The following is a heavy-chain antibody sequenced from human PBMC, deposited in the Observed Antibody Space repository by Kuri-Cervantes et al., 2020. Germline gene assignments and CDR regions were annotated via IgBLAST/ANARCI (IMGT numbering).Heavy chain of an antibody. Sequence: GGSLKISCAASGFTFSSYAMHWVRQAPGKGLEWVAVISYDGSNKYYADSVKGRFTISRDNSKNTLYLQMNSLRAEDTAVYYCARDRGSGWYAYYFDYWGQGTLVTVSS. J-gene: IGHJ4*02. CDR2: ISYDGSNK. CDR1: GFTFSSYA. CDR3: ARDRGSGWYAYYFDY. D-gene: IGHD6-19*01. V-gene: IGHV3-30-3*01.